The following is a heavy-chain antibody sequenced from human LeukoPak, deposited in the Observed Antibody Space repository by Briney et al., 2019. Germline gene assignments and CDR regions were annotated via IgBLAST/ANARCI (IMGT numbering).Heavy chain of an antibody. Sequence: GGSLRLSCAASGFTFSSYGMHWVRQAPGKGLEWVAFIRYDGSNKYYADSVKGRFTISRDNSKNTLYLQMNSLRAEDTAVYYCAKDTWGWYGSGSYWLDNWGQGTLVTVSS. CDR3: AKDTWGWYGSGSYWLDN. CDR1: GFTFSSYG. CDR2: IRYDGSNK. V-gene: IGHV3-30*02. D-gene: IGHD3-10*01. J-gene: IGHJ4*02.